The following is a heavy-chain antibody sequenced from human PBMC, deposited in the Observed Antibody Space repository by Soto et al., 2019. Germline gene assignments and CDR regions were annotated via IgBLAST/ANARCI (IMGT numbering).Heavy chain of an antibody. CDR3: AAVGGDSGSLDYVAH. J-gene: IGHJ4*01. D-gene: IGHD1-26*01. Sequence: QVQLVQSGAEVKKPGSSVKVSCKASGGPFTSYTITWVRQAPGQGLEWVGRIIPILGMPNYAQKFQGRVTITADKATGTANMELSSLPSESTAVDDCAAVGGDSGSLDYVAHSGHGTLVTVSS. V-gene: IGHV1-69*02. CDR1: GGPFTSYT. CDR2: IIPILGMP.